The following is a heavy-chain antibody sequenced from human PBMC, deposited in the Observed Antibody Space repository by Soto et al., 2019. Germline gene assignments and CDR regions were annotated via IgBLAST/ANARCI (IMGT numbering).Heavy chain of an antibody. V-gene: IGHV1-69*04. CDR1: GGTFSSYT. D-gene: IGHD5-12*01. CDR3: AREIVDIVATILRDYYYYMDV. Sequence: ASVKVSCKASGGTFSSYTISWVRQAPGQGLEWMGRIIPILGIANYAQKFQGRVTITADKSTSTAYMELSSLRSEDTAVYYCAREIVDIVATILRDYYYYMDVWGKGTTVTVSS. J-gene: IGHJ6*03. CDR2: IIPILGIA.